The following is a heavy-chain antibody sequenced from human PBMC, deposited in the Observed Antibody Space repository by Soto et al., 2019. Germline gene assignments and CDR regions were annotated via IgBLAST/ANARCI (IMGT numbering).Heavy chain of an antibody. J-gene: IGHJ4*02. D-gene: IGHD3-10*01. CDR2: ISSSGSTI. CDR1: GFTFSDYY. V-gene: IGHV3-11*01. Sequence: LRLSCAASGFTFSDYYMSWIRQAPGEGLEWVSYISSSGSTIYYADSVKGRFTISRDNAKNSLYLQMNSLRAEDTAVYYCARDDRLWFGESWVDYWGQGTLVTVSS. CDR3: ARDDRLWFGESWVDY.